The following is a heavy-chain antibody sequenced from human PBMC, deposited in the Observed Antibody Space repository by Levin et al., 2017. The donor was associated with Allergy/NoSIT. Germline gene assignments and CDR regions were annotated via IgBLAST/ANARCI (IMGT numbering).Heavy chain of an antibody. D-gene: IGHD1-26*01. V-gene: IGHV1-2*02. CDR2: IVTYNGGT. CDR3: ARGGSRHGFDI. CDR1: GYTFTDNW. Sequence: ASVKVSCKTSGYTFTDNWVHWVRQAPGQGLEWMGWIVTYNGGTTFAPRFQGRVTMTRDTSIRTVYMELSGLTSDDTAVYYCARGGSRHGFDIWGPGTMLTVSS. J-gene: IGHJ3*02.